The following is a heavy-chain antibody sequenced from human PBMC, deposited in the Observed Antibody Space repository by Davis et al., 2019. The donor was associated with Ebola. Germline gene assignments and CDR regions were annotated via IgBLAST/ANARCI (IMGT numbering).Heavy chain of an antibody. Sequence: SETLSLTCTVSGGSISSYYWSRIRQPPGKGLEWIGEINHSGSTNYNPSLKSRVTISVDTSKNQFSLKLSSVTAADTAVYYCARVKGEYSSSTRWPLDYWGQGTLVTVSS. CDR2: INHSGST. CDR1: GGSISSYY. V-gene: IGHV4-34*01. CDR3: ARVKGEYSSSTRWPLDY. D-gene: IGHD6-13*01. J-gene: IGHJ4*02.